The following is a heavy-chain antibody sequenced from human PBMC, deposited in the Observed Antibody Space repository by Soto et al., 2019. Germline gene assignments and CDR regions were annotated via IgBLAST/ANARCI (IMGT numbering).Heavy chain of an antibody. Sequence: PGGSLRLSCAASGSTFSSYAMSWVRKAPGKGLEWVSVISGSGDSTYYADSVKGRFTISRDNSKNTLYLQMNSLRAEDTAVYYCARELAYCSGGNCYMEGAFDILGQGTMVTVSS. CDR2: ISGSGDST. CDR3: ARELAYCSGGNCYMEGAFDI. J-gene: IGHJ3*02. V-gene: IGHV3-23*01. D-gene: IGHD2-15*01. CDR1: GSTFSSYA.